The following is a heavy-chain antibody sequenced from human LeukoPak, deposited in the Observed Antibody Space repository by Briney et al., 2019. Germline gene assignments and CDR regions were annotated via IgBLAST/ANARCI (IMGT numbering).Heavy chain of an antibody. CDR1: GGSFSGYC. CDR3: ARPRGVVRYFDWVFDY. CDR2: INHSGST. D-gene: IGHD3-9*01. J-gene: IGHJ4*02. Sequence: SETLSLTCAVYGGSFSGYCWSWIRQPPGKGLEWIGEINHSGSTNYNPSLKSRVTISVDTSKNQFSLKLSSVTAADTAVYYCARPRGVVRYFDWVFDYWGQGTLVTVSS. V-gene: IGHV4-34*01.